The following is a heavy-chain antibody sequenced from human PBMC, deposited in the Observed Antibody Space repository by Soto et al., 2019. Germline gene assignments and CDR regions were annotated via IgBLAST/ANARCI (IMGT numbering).Heavy chain of an antibody. J-gene: IGHJ4*02. D-gene: IGHD2-15*01. CDR2: IYYSGST. V-gene: IGHV4-31*03. CDR3: ARVYCSGGSCYEFDY. CDR1: GGSISSGGYY. Sequence: QVQLQESGPGLVKPSQTLSLTCTVSGGSISSGGYYWSWIRQHPGKGLEWIGYIYYSGSTYYNPSLKSRVTISVAPSKNQFSLKLSSVTAADTAVYYCARVYCSGGSCYEFDYWGQGTLVTVSS.